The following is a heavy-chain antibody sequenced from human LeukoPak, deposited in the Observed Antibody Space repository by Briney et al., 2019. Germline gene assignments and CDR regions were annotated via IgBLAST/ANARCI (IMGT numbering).Heavy chain of an antibody. D-gene: IGHD5-12*01. CDR1: GFTFSTYA. CDR2: IASNGGST. V-gene: IGHV3-64D*09. J-gene: IGHJ4*02. CDR3: VKELWLHFDS. Sequence: GGSLRLSCSAPGFTFSTYAMHWVRQAPGEGLEYVSAIASNGGSTYYADSVKGRFTISRDNSKNTLFLQMSSLRAEDTAVYYCVKELWLHFDSWGQGTLVTVSS.